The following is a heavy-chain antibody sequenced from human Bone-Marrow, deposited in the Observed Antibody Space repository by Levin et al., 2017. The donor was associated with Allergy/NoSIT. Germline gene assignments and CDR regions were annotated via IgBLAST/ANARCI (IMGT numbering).Heavy chain of an antibody. D-gene: IGHD4-17*01. J-gene: IGHJ4*02. CDR2: ISGSGGST. CDR3: ARKSTVTSNFDY. Sequence: GESLKISCAASGFTFNSYAMSWVRQAPGKGLEWVSTISGSGGSTFYADSVRGHFTISRDNSKNTLYLQMNSLRADDTAVYYCARKSTVTSNFDYWGQGTLVTVSS. CDR1: GFTFNSYA. V-gene: IGHV3-23*01.